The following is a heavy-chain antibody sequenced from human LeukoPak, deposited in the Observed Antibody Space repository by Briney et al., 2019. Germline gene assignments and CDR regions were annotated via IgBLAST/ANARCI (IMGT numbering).Heavy chain of an antibody. V-gene: IGHV1-2*02. J-gene: IGHJ4*02. D-gene: IGHD5-18*01. Sequence: ASVKVSCKASGYTFTGYYMHWVRQAPGQGLEWMGWINPNSGGTNYAQKFQGRVTMTRDTSISTAYMELSRLRSDDTAVYYCARARDTAMVTGVDYWGQGTLVTVSS. CDR3: ARARDTAMVTGVDY. CDR1: GYTFTGYY. CDR2: INPNSGGT.